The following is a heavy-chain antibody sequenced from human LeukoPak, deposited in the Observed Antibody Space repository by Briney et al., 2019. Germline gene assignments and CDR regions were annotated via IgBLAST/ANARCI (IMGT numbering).Heavy chain of an antibody. V-gene: IGHV4-4*07. CDR3: SRESGPFCPFGH. Sequence: SETLSLTCTVSGGSISNYYWNWIRQPAGKGLQWIGHISTSGSTNYSPSLKSRVTMSIDESKNHLYLNLASVTAADTAVYYCSRESGPFCPFGHWGQGTLVAVTS. CDR2: ISTSGST. J-gene: IGHJ4*02. D-gene: IGHD1-26*01. CDR1: GGSISNYY.